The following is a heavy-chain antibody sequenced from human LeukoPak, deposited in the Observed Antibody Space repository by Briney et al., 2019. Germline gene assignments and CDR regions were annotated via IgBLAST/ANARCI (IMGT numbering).Heavy chain of an antibody. D-gene: IGHD3-10*01. CDR2: INPSGGST. CDR3: ARDKVPYGSGSQLVYYYGMDV. J-gene: IGHJ6*02. V-gene: IGHV1-46*01. CDR1: GYTFTSYY. Sequence: ASVKVSCKASGYTFTSYYMHWVRQAPGQGLEWMGIINPSGGSTSYAQKFQGRVTMTRDTSTSTVYMELSSLRSKDTAVYYCARDKVPYGSGSQLVYYYGMDVWGQGTTVTVSS.